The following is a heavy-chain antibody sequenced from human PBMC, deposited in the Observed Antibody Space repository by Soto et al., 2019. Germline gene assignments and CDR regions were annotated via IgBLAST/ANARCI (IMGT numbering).Heavy chain of an antibody. Sequence: ASVKVSCKASGYTFTSYGISWVRQAPGQGLEWMGWISAYNGNTNYAQKLQGRVTMTTDTSTSTAYMELRSLRSDDTAVYYCARPDIVVVPVVPSCYYYAMDVRGQGTMVTVSS. D-gene: IGHD2-2*01. V-gene: IGHV1-18*01. CDR2: ISAYNGNT. CDR1: GYTFTSYG. CDR3: ARPDIVVVPVVPSCYYYAMDV. J-gene: IGHJ6*02.